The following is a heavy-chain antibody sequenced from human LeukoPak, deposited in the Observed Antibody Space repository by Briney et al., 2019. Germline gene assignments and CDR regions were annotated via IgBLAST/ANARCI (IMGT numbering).Heavy chain of an antibody. D-gene: IGHD3-10*01. Sequence: SETLSRTCTVSGGSISSSSYYWGWIRQPPGKGLEWIGSIYYSGSTYYNPSLKSRVTISVDTSKNQFSLKLSSVTAADTAVYYCARRGYYGSGRGYWFDPWGQGTLVTVSS. CDR2: IYYSGST. CDR1: GGSISSSSYY. V-gene: IGHV4-39*01. J-gene: IGHJ5*02. CDR3: ARRGYYGSGRGYWFDP.